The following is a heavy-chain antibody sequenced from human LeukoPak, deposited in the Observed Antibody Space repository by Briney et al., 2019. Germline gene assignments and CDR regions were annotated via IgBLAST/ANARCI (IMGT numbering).Heavy chain of an antibody. J-gene: IGHJ4*02. D-gene: IGHD1-26*01. V-gene: IGHV3-53*01. CDR2: IYSGGST. CDR1: GFTVSSNY. CDR3: ARVQVGATLDY. Sequence: GGYLRLSCAASGFTVSSNYMSWVRQAPGKGLEWVSVIYSGGSTYYADSVKGRFTISRDNSKNTLYLQMNSLRAEDTAVYYCARVQVGATLDYWGQGTLVTVSS.